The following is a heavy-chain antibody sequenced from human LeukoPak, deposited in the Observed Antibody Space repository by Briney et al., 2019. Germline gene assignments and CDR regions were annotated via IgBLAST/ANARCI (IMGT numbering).Heavy chain of an antibody. V-gene: IGHV1-2*04. D-gene: IGHD2-2*01. J-gene: IGHJ3*02. CDR2: INPNSGGT. CDR1: GYTFTGYH. Sequence: ASVKVSCKASGYTFTGYHMHWVRQAPGQGLEWMGWINPNSGGTNYAQKFQGWVTMTRDTSISTAYMELSRLRSDDTAVYYCARSVPAAKLDAFDIWGQGTMVTVSS. CDR3: ARSVPAAKLDAFDI.